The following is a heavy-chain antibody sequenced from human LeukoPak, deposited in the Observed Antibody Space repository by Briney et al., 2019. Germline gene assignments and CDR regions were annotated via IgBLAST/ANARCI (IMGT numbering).Heavy chain of an antibody. CDR3: AKGITGTTLFDY. J-gene: IGHJ4*02. CDR2: VSGSGDRT. V-gene: IGHV3-23*01. D-gene: IGHD1-20*01. CDR1: GFTFNTYA. Sequence: GGSLRLSCAASGFTFNTYAMSWVRQAPGEGLEWVSAVSGSGDRTYYADSVKGRFTISRYNSKYTLYLQMDSLRAEDTAVYYCAKGITGTTLFDYWGQGILVTVSS.